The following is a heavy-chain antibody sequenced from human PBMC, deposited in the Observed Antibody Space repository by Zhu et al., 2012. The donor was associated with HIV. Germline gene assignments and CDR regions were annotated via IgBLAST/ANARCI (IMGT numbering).Heavy chain of an antibody. D-gene: IGHD6-19*01. CDR3: ARRFGSGWRFDY. V-gene: IGHV4-38-2*01. CDR1: GYSISNAYY. J-gene: IGHJ4*02. CDR2: MYYGGST. Sequence: QVQLQESGPGLVQPSETLSLTCAVSGYSISNAYYWGWIRQPPGKGLEWIGSMYYGGSTYYNPSLRSRVTISMDTSKNQFSLNLNSVTAADTAVYFCARRFGSGWRFDYWGQGNPWSPSPQ.